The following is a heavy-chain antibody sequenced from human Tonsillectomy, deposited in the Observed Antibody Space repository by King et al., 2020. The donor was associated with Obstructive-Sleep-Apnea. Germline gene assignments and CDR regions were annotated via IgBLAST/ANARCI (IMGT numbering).Heavy chain of an antibody. Sequence: VQLVESGGGLVQPGRSLRLSCAASGFTFDDYAMHWVRHAPGKGLEWVSGISWNSDSIGYADSVKGRFTISRDNAKNSLYLQMNSLRAEDTALYYCAKSPRDTVGYDLNFDYWGQGTLVTVSS. D-gene: IGHD5-12*01. CDR1: GFTFDDYA. V-gene: IGHV3-9*01. CDR3: AKSPRDTVGYDLNFDY. CDR2: ISWNSDSI. J-gene: IGHJ4*02.